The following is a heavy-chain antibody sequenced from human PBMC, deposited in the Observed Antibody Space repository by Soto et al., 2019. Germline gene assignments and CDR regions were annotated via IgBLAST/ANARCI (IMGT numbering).Heavy chain of an antibody. V-gene: IGHV3-72*01. J-gene: IGHJ4*02. CDR2: SRNKANSYTT. D-gene: IGHD2-8*02. CDR3: TRTVRDITGHSNFDS. Sequence: GGSLRLSCAASGFTFSGYYMDWVRQAPGKGLEWVSRSRNKANSYTTEYAASVNGRFTISRDGSKSSLYLQMNSLKTEDTALYYCTRTVRDITGHSNFDSWGQGTLVTVSS. CDR1: GFTFSGYY.